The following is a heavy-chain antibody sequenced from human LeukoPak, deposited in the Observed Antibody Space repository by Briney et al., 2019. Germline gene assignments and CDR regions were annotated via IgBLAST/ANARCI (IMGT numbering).Heavy chain of an antibody. J-gene: IGHJ4*02. Sequence: GASVKVSCKASGYTFTSYGISWVRQAPGQGLEWMGWISAYSGNTNYAQKLQGRVTMTTDTSTSTAHMELRSLRSDDTAVYYCARVSHYYGSGSYPHSLLDWGQGTLVTVSS. D-gene: IGHD3-10*01. V-gene: IGHV1-18*01. CDR1: GYTFTSYG. CDR3: ARVSHYYGSGSYPHSLLD. CDR2: ISAYSGNT.